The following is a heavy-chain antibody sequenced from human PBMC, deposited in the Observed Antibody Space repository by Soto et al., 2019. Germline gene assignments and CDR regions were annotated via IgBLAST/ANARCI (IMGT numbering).Heavy chain of an antibody. D-gene: IGHD3-3*01. CDR2: IYYSGST. CDR1: GGSISSYY. J-gene: IGHJ6*02. CDR3: ARAYYDFWSAGWAGGMDV. Sequence: SETLSLTCTVSGGSISSYYWSWIRQPPGKGLEWIGYIYYSGSTNYNPSLKSRVTISVDTSKNQFSLKLSSVTAADTAVYYCARAYYDFWSAGWAGGMDVWGQGTTVTVYS. V-gene: IGHV4-59*01.